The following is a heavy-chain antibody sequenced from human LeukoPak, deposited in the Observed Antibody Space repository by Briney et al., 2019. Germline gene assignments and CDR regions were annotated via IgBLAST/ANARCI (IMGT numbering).Heavy chain of an antibody. CDR3: ARGVYSSSTGAFDI. J-gene: IGHJ3*02. D-gene: IGHD6-6*01. Sequence: AGGSLRLSCAASGFTFDDYAMHWVRQAPGKGLEWVSGISWNSGSIGYADSVKGRFTISRDNAKNSLYLQMNSLRAEDTAVYYCARGVYSSSTGAFDIWGQGTMVTVSS. V-gene: IGHV3-9*01. CDR1: GFTFDDYA. CDR2: ISWNSGSI.